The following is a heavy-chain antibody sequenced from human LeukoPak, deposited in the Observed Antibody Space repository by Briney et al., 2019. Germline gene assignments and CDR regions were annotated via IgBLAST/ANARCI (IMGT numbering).Heavy chain of an antibody. CDR3: VRDAQLLYGNWFDP. V-gene: IGHV3-30-3*01. Sequence: GGSLRLSCAASGFTLSSYAMHWVRQAPGKGLEWVAGISYDGSNKYYTDSVKGRFTISRDNSRNTLYLQMNSLRAEDTAVYYCVRDAQLLYGNWFDPWGQGTLVSVSS. J-gene: IGHJ5*02. CDR2: ISYDGSNK. CDR1: GFTLSSYA. D-gene: IGHD1-26*01.